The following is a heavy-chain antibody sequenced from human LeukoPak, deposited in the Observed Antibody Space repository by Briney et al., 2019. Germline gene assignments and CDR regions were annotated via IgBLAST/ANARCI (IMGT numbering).Heavy chain of an antibody. Sequence: SETLSLTCTVSGGSISSGSYYWGWIRQPPGKELEWIGTIYYSGSTYYNPSLRGRVTISEDTSKSQFSLKLSSVTAADTAVYYCAELHNYYETSWWFDPWGQGTLVTVSS. CDR3: AELHNYYETSWWFDP. J-gene: IGHJ5*02. CDR1: GGSISSGSYY. V-gene: IGHV4-39*01. CDR2: IYYSGST. D-gene: IGHD3-22*01.